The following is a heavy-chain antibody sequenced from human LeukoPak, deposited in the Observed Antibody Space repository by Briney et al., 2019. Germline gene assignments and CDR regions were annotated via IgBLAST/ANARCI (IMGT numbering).Heavy chain of an antibody. D-gene: IGHD2-15*01. CDR2: LYYDGAT. Sequence: SESLPVTCTASGCSISHCGFFWGWIRQPPGKEPKWLGSLYYDGATYYNRFFQSLVTMSLDNSTNPYFLLRGFVTAATTAVYFCARFSCSDAVCPTLPYKHCDPWGQGTLVIVST. V-gene: IGHV4-39*01. J-gene: IGHJ5*02. CDR1: GCSISHCGFF. CDR3: ARFSCSDAVCPTLPYKHCDP.